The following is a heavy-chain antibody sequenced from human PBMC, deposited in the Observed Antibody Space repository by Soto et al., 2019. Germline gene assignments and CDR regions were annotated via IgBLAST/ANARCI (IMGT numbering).Heavy chain of an antibody. CDR2: MRCHGRDL. D-gene: IGHD3-16*01. V-gene: IGHV3-33*01. CDR3: ARDQGGQNVNFLFDL. Sequence: GGSLRLSCAASGFSFSDYVMHWVRQAPGKGLEWVAVMRCHGRDLFYTDSVKGRFTISRDDSKNKLFLQMNSLRADDTAVYYCARDQGGQNVNFLFDLWGQGALVTVSS. CDR1: GFSFSDYV. J-gene: IGHJ4*02.